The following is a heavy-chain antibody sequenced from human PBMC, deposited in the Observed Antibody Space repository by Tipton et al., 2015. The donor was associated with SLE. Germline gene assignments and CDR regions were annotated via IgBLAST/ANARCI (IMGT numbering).Heavy chain of an antibody. CDR1: GDSVSSTNYY. Sequence: TLSLTCTVSGDSVSSTNYYWAWIRQPPGKGLEWVGTIFNTGATYYNSSLKSRVAISADTSKNQFSLTLMSVTGADTAAYFCARVPTYYYDSSGYYYNYYYYYMDVWGKGTTVTVSS. J-gene: IGHJ6*03. D-gene: IGHD3-22*01. CDR2: IFNTGAT. V-gene: IGHV4-39*07. CDR3: ARVPTYYYDSSGYYYNYYYYYMDV.